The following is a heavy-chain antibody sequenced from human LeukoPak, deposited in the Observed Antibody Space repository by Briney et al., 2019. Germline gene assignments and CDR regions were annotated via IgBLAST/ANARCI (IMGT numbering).Heavy chain of an antibody. CDR1: GGSIRSYY. V-gene: IGHV4-4*07. Sequence: SETLSLTCTVSGGSIRSYYWSWIRQPAGKGLEWIGRIDTSGSTNYNPSLKSRVTMSVDTSKNQFSLKLSSVTTADTAVYYCTRGPSGRDGFDIWGQGTMVTVSS. D-gene: IGHD6-19*01. CDR2: IDTSGST. J-gene: IGHJ3*02. CDR3: TRGPSGRDGFDI.